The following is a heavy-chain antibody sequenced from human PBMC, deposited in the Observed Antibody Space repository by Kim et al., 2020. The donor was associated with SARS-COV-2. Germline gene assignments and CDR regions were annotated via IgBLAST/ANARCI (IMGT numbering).Heavy chain of an antibody. D-gene: IGHD6-19*01. CDR3: ARERRARSGLDAFDI. J-gene: IGHJ3*02. CDR2: VIPVIGIP. V-gene: IGHV1-69*10. CDR1: GGPFSNYG. Sequence: SVKVSCKASGGPFSNYGFNWVRQAPGQGLAHMGGVIPVIGIPFYAQKFQGRVTIKADESTNTVYMELRSLTSEDTAVYYCARERRARSGLDAFDIWGQG.